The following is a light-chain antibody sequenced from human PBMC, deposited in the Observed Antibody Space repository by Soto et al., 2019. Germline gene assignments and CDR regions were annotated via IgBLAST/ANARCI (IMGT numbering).Light chain of an antibody. J-gene: IGKJ2*01. CDR3: MQTAHLPYT. V-gene: IGKV2-30*01. CDR1: QSLVYADGNTY. CDR2: KVF. Sequence: DVVMTQSPLSLPVTLGQSASISCTSSQSLVYADGNTYLNWLQQRPGQSPRRLIYKVFNRDSGVPDRFSGSASGSEFTLTISMVEAEDIVVYYCMQTAHLPYTCGRGTKVEIK.